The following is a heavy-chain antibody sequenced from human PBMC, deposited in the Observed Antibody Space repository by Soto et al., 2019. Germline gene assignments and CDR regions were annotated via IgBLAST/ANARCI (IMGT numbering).Heavy chain of an antibody. J-gene: IGHJ5*02. Sequence: QVQLVQSGAEVKKPGSSVKVSCKASGGAFSSFDISWVQQAPGLGLEWMGGYIPVLGTTSYAQKFQGRITITADASTRTAHMVLYSLGPDDTAIYYCARARAGRERSDDFWGGSFESWGQGAVVSVPS. CDR1: GGAFSSFD. CDR2: YIPVLGTT. V-gene: IGHV1-69*01. CDR3: ARARAGRERSDDFWGGSFES. D-gene: IGHD3-3*01.